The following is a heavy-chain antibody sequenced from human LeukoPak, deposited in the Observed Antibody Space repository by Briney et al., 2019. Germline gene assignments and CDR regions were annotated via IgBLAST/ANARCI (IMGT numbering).Heavy chain of an antibody. Sequence: ASVKVSCKASGYTFTDYYMHWVRQAPGQGLEWMGGINPDSGGTNYAQKFRGRVTMTRDTSISTAYMELSSPRSDDTSVYYCARRSGSDAFDIWGQGTMVTVSS. V-gene: IGHV1-2*02. D-gene: IGHD3-3*01. CDR1: GYTFTDYY. CDR2: INPDSGGT. CDR3: ARRSGSDAFDI. J-gene: IGHJ3*02.